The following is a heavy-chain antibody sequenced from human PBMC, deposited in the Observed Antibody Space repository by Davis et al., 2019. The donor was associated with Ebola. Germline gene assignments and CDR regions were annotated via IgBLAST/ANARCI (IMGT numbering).Heavy chain of an antibody. CDR1: GFTFSIYA. Sequence: PGGSLRLSCAASGFTFSIYAMAWVRQGPGKGLEWVPAITFSADATYYADSVKGRFTISRDNSKNTLYLQMNSLRADDTAVYYCARPKYFDFWSGSMGTFDIWGQGTVATVSS. CDR3: ARPKYFDFWSGSMGTFDI. J-gene: IGHJ3*02. CDR2: ITFSADAT. D-gene: IGHD3-3*01. V-gene: IGHV3-23*01.